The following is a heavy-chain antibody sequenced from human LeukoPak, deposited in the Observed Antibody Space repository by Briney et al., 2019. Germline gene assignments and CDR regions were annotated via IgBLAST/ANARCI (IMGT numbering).Heavy chain of an antibody. CDR2: INGDGRNI. CDR1: GFTFSSYW. J-gene: IGHJ6*02. V-gene: IGHV3-74*01. Sequence: GGSLRLSCVASGFTFSSYWMHWVRQDPRKGLVWVSRINGDGRNINYADSVRGRFTISRDNAKNTLFLQMNTLRVEDTAVYYCTRDLMDYDVSTGLHHYYMDVWGQGTTVTVSS. D-gene: IGHD3-9*01. CDR3: TRDLMDYDVSTGLHHYYMDV.